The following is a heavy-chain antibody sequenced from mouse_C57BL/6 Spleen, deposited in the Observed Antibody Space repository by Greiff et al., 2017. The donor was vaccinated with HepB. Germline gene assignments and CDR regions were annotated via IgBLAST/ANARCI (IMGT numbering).Heavy chain of an antibody. CDR1: GFTFSSYA. J-gene: IGHJ3*01. CDR2: ISDGGSYT. V-gene: IGHV5-4*01. Sequence: EVQGVESGGGLAKPGGFLKLSCAASGFTFSSYAMSWVRQTPEKRLEWVATISDGGSYTYYPDNVKGRFTISRDNAKNNLYLQMSQLKSEDTAMYYCAREGGYYYGSSPAWCAYWGKGTLVTVSA. CDR3: AREGGYYYGSSPAWCAY. D-gene: IGHD1-1*01.